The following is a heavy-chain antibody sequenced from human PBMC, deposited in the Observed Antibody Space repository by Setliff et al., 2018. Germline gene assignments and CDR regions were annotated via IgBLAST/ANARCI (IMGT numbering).Heavy chain of an antibody. CDR2: ISSSSSYI. V-gene: IGHV3-21*01. Sequence: LRLSCAASGFTFSSYSMNWVRQAPGKGLEWVSSISSSSSYIYYADSVKGRFTISRDNAKNSLYLQMNSLRAEDTAVYYCARDRSYYWNRALDAFDIWGQGTMGTVSS. CDR3: ARDRSYYWNRALDAFDI. CDR1: GFTFSSYS. J-gene: IGHJ3*02. D-gene: IGHD1-20*01.